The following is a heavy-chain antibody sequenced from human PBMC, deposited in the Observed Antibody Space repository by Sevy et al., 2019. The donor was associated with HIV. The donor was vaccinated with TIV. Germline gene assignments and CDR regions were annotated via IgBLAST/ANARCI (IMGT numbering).Heavy chain of an antibody. V-gene: IGHV3-30-3*01. CDR3: ARTTSGYYYYYMDV. D-gene: IGHD2-2*01. J-gene: IGHJ6*03. Sequence: GGSLRLSCAASGFTFSSYAMHWVRQAPGKGLEWVAVISCDGSNKYYADSVKGRFTISRDNSKNTLYLQMNSLRAEDTAVYYCARTTSGYYYYYMDVWGKGTTVTVSS. CDR2: ISCDGSNK. CDR1: GFTFSSYA.